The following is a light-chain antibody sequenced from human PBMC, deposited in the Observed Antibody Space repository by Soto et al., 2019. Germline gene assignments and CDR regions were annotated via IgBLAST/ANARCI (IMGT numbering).Light chain of an antibody. V-gene: IGKV1-5*03. Sequence: DIQMTQSPSTLSGSVGDRVTITCRASQTISSWLAWYQQKPGKAPNLLIYKASSLASGVPSRFSGSGSGTEFTLTISSLQPDDLATYYCQQYNSFPWTFGQGTRWIS. CDR1: QTISSW. J-gene: IGKJ1*01. CDR2: KAS. CDR3: QQYNSFPWT.